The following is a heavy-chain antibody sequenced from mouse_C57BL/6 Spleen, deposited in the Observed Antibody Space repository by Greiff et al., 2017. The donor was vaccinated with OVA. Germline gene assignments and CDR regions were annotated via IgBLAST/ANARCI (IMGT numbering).Heavy chain of an antibody. CDR2: ISYDGSN. Sequence: EVQLVESGPGLVKPSQSLSLTCSVTGYSITSGYYWNWIRQFPGNKLEWMGYISYDGSNNYNPSLKNRISITRDTSKNQFFLKLNSVTTEDTATYYCARYGYDLDYWGQGTTLTVSS. J-gene: IGHJ2*01. D-gene: IGHD2-2*01. V-gene: IGHV3-6*01. CDR1: GYSITSGYY. CDR3: ARYGYDLDY.